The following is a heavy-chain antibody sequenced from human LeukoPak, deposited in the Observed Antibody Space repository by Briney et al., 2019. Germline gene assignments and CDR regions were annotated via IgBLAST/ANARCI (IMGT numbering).Heavy chain of an antibody. CDR1: GFTFSSYS. J-gene: IGHJ6*03. CDR3: ARGDDSSGYHYYYMDV. CDR2: ISSSSSTI. V-gene: IGHV3-48*01. D-gene: IGHD3-22*01. Sequence: PGGTLRLSCAASGFTFSSYSMNWVRQAPGKGLEWVSYISSSSSTIYYADSVKGRFTISRDNAKNSLYLQMNSLRAEDTAVYYCARGDDSSGYHYYYMDVWGKGTTVTVSS.